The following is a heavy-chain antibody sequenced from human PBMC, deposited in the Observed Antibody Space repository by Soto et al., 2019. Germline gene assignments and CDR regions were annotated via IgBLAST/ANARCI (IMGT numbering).Heavy chain of an antibody. CDR1: GFTFSSYA. CDR3: ASLGDDSSGYYLADAFDI. CDR2: ISYDGSNK. V-gene: IGHV3-30-3*01. D-gene: IGHD3-22*01. Sequence: QVQLVESGGGVVQPGRSLRLSCAASGFTFSSYAMHWVRQAPGKGLEWVAVISYDGSNKYYADSVKGRFTISRDNSKNTLYLQMNSLRAEDTAVYYCASLGDDSSGYYLADAFDIWGQXTMV. J-gene: IGHJ3*02.